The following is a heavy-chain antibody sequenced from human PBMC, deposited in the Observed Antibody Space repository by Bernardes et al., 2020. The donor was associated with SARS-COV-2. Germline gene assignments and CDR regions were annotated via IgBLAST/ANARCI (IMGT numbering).Heavy chain of an antibody. V-gene: IGHV3-64D*06. D-gene: IGHD5-12*01. J-gene: IGHJ6*02. CDR2: ISSNAESI. CDR3: VKDDIVGRPGYYYYGMDV. Sequence: GGSLRISCSATGFLFSNYAFHWVRPAPGQGLGYVSVISSNAESIYYTDSVKGRFTISRDNSRNTVYLEMSSLRAEDTAVYYCVKDDIVGRPGYYYYGMDVWGQGTTVTVSS. CDR1: GFLFSNYA.